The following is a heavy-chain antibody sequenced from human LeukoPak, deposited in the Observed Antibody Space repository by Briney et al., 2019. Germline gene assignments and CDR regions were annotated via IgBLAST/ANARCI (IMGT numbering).Heavy chain of an antibody. J-gene: IGHJ6*03. V-gene: IGHV4-39*02. Sequence: PSETLSLTCTVSGGSISSSSYYWGWIRQPPGKGLEWIGSIYHSGSTYYNPSLKSRVTISVDSSKNHFSLKLSSVTAADTAVYYCARVDYGENYYYYYMDVWGKGTTVTVSS. D-gene: IGHD4-17*01. CDR3: ARVDYGENYYYYYMDV. CDR2: IYHSGST. CDR1: GGSISSSSYY.